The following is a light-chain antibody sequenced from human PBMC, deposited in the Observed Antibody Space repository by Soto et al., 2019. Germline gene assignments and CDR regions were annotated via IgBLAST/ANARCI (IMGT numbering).Light chain of an antibody. CDR2: GAS. Sequence: EIVLTQSPDTLSLSPGQRATLSCRASQSVRSDYFAWYQQKPGQAPRLLIYGASTRATGIPARFSGSVSGTGFTLTITSLQSEDFAVYYCQQYNNWPLTFGGGTKVDIK. CDR3: QQYNNWPLT. J-gene: IGKJ4*01. V-gene: IGKV3-15*01. CDR1: QSVRSD.